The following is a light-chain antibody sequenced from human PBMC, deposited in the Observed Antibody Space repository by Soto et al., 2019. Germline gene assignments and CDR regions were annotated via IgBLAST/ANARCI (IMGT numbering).Light chain of an antibody. Sequence: ETVLTQSPGTLALSPGERATLSCRASHSVNGNYLAWYQQKPGQAPRLLIYGTSSRATGIPDRFSGSGSGTDFTLTISRLEPEDFAVYYCQQCGSLPGTFGQGTKVDIK. J-gene: IGKJ1*01. V-gene: IGKV3-20*01. CDR2: GTS. CDR1: HSVNGNY. CDR3: QQCGSLPGT.